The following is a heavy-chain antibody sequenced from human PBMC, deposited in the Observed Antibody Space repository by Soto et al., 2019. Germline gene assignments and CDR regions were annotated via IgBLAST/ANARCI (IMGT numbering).Heavy chain of an antibody. D-gene: IGHD6-19*01. J-gene: IGHJ6*02. CDR2: ISGSSSGT. V-gene: IGHV3-23*01. Sequence: GGSLRLSCEASGFNFGAYAMSWVRQAPGKGLEWVSGISGSSSGTYYTDSVKGRFTISRDHSKNTVYLQMNSLRGEDTAVYYCAKDRSENFWVYYYAMDVWGQGAAVTVSS. CDR3: AKDRSENFWVYYYAMDV. CDR1: GFNFGAYA.